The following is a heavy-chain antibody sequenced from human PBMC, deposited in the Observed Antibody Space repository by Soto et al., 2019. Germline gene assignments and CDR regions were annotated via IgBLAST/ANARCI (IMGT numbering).Heavy chain of an antibody. CDR2: ISGSGGST. Sequence: WWSLRLSCSASVFTFSSYAMSWVRQAPGKGLEWVSAISGSGGSTYYADSVKGRFTISRDNSKNTLYLQMNSLRAEDTAVYYCAKGNYYYDSSGSPPDYWGQGTLVTVSS. V-gene: IGHV3-23*01. D-gene: IGHD3-22*01. CDR1: VFTFSSYA. CDR3: AKGNYYYDSSGSPPDY. J-gene: IGHJ4*02.